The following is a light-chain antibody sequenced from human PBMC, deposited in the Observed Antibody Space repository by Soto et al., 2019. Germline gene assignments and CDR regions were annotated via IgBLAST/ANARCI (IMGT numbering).Light chain of an antibody. CDR3: QQHNNWHT. J-gene: IGKJ5*01. CDR1: QSVFRN. CDR2: EAS. V-gene: IGKV3D-11*02. Sequence: IVLSQSPATLSISRGYRSTLSFRASQSVFRNLAWYQQKIGQAPSLLISEASSRATGIPARFSGSGSGTDFTLTISRLETEDFAVYFCQQHNNWHTFGQGTRLEIK.